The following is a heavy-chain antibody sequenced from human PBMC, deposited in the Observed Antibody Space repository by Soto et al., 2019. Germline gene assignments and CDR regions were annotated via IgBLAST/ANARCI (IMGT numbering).Heavy chain of an antibody. CDR3: ANPSCEYQLLCGVDY. CDR1: GFTFSSYA. J-gene: IGHJ4*02. V-gene: IGHV3-23*01. Sequence: EVQLLESGGGLVQPGGSLRLSCAASGFTFSSYAMSWVCQAPGKGLEWVSAISGSGGSTYYADSVKGRFTISRDNSNNTLYLQMNSPRAEGTAVYYCANPSCEYQLLCGVDYWGQGTLVTVSS. CDR2: ISGSGGST. D-gene: IGHD2-2*01.